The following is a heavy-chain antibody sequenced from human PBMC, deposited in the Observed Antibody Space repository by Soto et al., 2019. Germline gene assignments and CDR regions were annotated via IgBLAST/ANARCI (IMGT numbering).Heavy chain of an antibody. V-gene: IGHV4-59*01. J-gene: IGHJ4*02. CDR3: ARESDFWSGYFDY. Sequence: SETLSLTCTVSGGSISSYYWSWIRQPPGKGLEWIGYIYYSGSTNYNPSLKSRVTISVDTSKNQFSLKLSSVTAADTAVYYCARESDFWSGYFDYWGQGHRSPSP. D-gene: IGHD3-3*01. CDR1: GGSISSYY. CDR2: IYYSGST.